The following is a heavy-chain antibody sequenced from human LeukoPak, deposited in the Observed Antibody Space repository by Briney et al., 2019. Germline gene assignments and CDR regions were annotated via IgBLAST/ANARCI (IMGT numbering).Heavy chain of an antibody. CDR3: AREAYGSGGNDY. D-gene: IGHD3-10*01. Sequence: SETLSLTCTVSGGSVSSGSYYWSWIRQPPGKGLEWIGYIYYSGSTHYNPSLKSRVTISVDTSKNQFSLKLSSVTAADTAVYYCAREAYGSGGNDYWGQGTLVTVSS. CDR2: IYYSGST. CDR1: GGSVSSGSYY. V-gene: IGHV4-61*01. J-gene: IGHJ4*02.